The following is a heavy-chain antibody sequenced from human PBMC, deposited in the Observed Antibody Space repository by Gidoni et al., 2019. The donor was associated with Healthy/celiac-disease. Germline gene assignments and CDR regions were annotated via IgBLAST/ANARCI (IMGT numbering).Heavy chain of an antibody. CDR3: ARRKMVRGVMSNYYYGMDV. J-gene: IGHJ6*02. V-gene: IGHV4-34*01. D-gene: IGHD3-10*01. CDR1: GGSFSGYY. Sequence: QVQLQQWGAGLLKPSETLSLTCAVYGGSFSGYYWSWIRQPPGKGLEWIGEINHSGSTNYNPSLKSRVTISVDTSKNQFSLKLSSVTAADTAVYYCARRKMVRGVMSNYYYGMDVWGQGTTATVSS. CDR2: INHSGST.